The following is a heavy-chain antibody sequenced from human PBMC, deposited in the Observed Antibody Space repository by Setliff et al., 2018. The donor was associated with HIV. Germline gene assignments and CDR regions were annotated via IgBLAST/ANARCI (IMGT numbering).Heavy chain of an antibody. D-gene: IGHD6-13*01. CDR3: VTSSSWSSRLNF. V-gene: IGHV4-38-2*02. CDR2: IYHSGNT. CDR1: GDSISSDFY. J-gene: IGHJ4*02. Sequence: SETLSLTCTVSGDSISSDFYWGWIRQPPGKGLEWIASIYHSGNTYYMPSLQSRVTISIDMSKNQFSLKLTSVTAADTAVYYCVTSSSWSSRLNFWGQGTLVTVSS.